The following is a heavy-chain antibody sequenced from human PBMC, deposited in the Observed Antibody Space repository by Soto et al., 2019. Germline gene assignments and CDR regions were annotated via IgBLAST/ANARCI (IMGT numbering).Heavy chain of an antibody. Sequence: ASVKVSCKASGGTFSSYAISWVRQAPGQGLEWMGGIIPIFGTANYAQKFQGRVTITADESTSTAYMELSSLRSEDTAAYYCARSYDSSGYRFDYWGQGTLVTVSS. V-gene: IGHV1-69*13. D-gene: IGHD3-22*01. CDR2: IIPIFGTA. CDR3: ARSYDSSGYRFDY. J-gene: IGHJ4*02. CDR1: GGTFSSYA.